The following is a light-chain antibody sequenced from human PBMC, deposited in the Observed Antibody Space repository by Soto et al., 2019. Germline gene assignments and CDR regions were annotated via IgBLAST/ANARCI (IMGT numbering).Light chain of an antibody. J-gene: IGLJ2*01. CDR2: NNN. Sequence: QAVVTQPPSASGTPGQRVTISCSGSSPNIGSYGVNWYQQLPGTAPKLLIYNNNQRPSGVPDRFSGSKSGTSASLAISGLQSEDEADYYCAAWDDSLSPHVVFGGGTKLTVL. CDR3: AAWDDSLSPHVV. CDR1: SPNIGSYG. V-gene: IGLV1-44*01.